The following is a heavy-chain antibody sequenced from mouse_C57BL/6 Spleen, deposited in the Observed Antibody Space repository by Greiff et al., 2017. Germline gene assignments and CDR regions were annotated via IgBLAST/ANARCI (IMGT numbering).Heavy chain of an antibody. V-gene: IGHV1-81*01. CDR2: IYPISGHT. CDR1: GYTFTSYG. Sequence: QVQLQQSGAELARPGASVKLSCKASGYTFTSYGISWVKQRTGPGLEWIGEIYPISGHTYYNEKFKGKATLTAVISSSTAYMELRNLTSEDSAVEFCAISWCEGDFGYWGKGTTLTVSS. J-gene: IGHJ2*01. D-gene: IGHD1-1*02. CDR3: AISWCEGDFGY.